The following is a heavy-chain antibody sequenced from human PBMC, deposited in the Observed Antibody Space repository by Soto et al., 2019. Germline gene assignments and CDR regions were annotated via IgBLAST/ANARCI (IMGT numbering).Heavy chain of an antibody. CDR3: AQDVDASPRI. CDR2: VYYSGTT. CDR1: GGSVSNKTYY. D-gene: IGHD5-12*01. Sequence: SETLSLTCSVSGGSVSNKTYYWSWIRQPPGKRLEWIGYVYYSGTTNYNPSLKSRVTISVDTSKPQFSLRLTSVGAADTAIYYCAQDVDASPRIWGPGTLVTVSS. V-gene: IGHV4-61*01. J-gene: IGHJ4*02.